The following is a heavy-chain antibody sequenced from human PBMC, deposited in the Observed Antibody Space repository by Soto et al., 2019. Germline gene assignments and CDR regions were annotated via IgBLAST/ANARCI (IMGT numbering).Heavy chain of an antibody. CDR1: GYTFTGYY. J-gene: IGHJ4*02. CDR3: ARGRLSGSYISYYFDY. CDR2: INPNSGGT. D-gene: IGHD3-10*01. V-gene: IGHV1-2*04. Sequence: GASVKVSCKASGYTFTGYYMHWVRQAPGQGLEWMGWINPNSGGTNYAQKFQGWVTMTRDTSISTAYMELSRLRSDDTAVYYCARGRLSGSYISYYFDYWGQGTLVTVSS.